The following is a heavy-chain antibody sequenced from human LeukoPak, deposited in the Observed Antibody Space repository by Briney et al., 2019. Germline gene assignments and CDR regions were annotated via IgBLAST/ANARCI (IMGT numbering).Heavy chain of an antibody. D-gene: IGHD2-8*01. CDR2: IYYSGSS. CDR1: GGSISSYY. CDR3: ARDNAPGTLTNGYHWFDP. J-gene: IGHJ5*02. Sequence: SETLSLTFTVSGGSISSYYWSWIRQPPWKGLEGIGYIYYSGSSNYNPSLKSRVTISVDTSKNQFSLKLSSVTAADTAVYYCARDNAPGTLTNGYHWFDPWGQGTLVTVSS. V-gene: IGHV4-59*01.